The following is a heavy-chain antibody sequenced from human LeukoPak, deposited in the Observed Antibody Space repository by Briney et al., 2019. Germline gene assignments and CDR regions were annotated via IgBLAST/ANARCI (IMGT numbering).Heavy chain of an antibody. CDR2: IKQDGTDK. V-gene: IGHV3-7*01. CDR1: GFTFSSYW. J-gene: IGHJ4*02. Sequence: GGSLRLSCAASGFTFSSYWMTWVRQAPGKGLEWVANIKQDGTDKYYVDSVKGRFTISRDNAKNSLFLQLGSLRAGDTAVYYCARASMGGRDYHLDSWGQGTLVTVSS. CDR3: ARASMGGRDYHLDS. D-gene: IGHD4/OR15-4a*01.